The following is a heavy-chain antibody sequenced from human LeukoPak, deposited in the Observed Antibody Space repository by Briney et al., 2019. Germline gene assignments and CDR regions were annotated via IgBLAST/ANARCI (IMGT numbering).Heavy chain of an antibody. CDR2: IYHSGST. CDR3: ARQGLGIAAALFDP. D-gene: IGHD6-13*01. CDR1: GYSISSGYY. Sequence: SETLSLTCAVSGYSISSGYYWGWIRQPPGKGLDWIGSIYHSGSTYYNPSLKSRVTLSVDTSKNQFSLKLSSVTAADTAVYYCARQGLGIAAALFDPWGQGTLVTVSS. J-gene: IGHJ5*02. V-gene: IGHV4-38-2*01.